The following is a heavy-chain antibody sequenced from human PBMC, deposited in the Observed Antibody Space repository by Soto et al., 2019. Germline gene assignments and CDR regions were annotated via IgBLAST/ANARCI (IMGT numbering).Heavy chain of an antibody. D-gene: IGHD3-3*01. CDR1: GFTFSTYA. Sequence: GGSLRLSCAASGFTFSTYAMSWVRQAPGKGLEWVSAISGSGGSTYYADSVKGRFTISRDNSINTLYLQMNSLRTEDTAVYYCVLPRGYGVFGSYHFWCQGLMVTV. V-gene: IGHV3-23*01. CDR2: ISGSGGST. J-gene: IGHJ3*01. CDR3: VLPRGYGVFGSYHF.